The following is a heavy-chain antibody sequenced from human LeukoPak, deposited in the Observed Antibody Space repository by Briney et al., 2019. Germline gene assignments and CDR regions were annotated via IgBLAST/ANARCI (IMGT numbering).Heavy chain of an antibody. CDR3: ARSTRRQWLVINGGGAFDI. J-gene: IGHJ3*02. V-gene: IGHV4-39*01. CDR1: GGSISSSSYY. CDR2: IYYSGST. Sequence: SETLSLTCTVSGGSISSSSYYWGWVRQPPGKGLEWIGSIYYSGSTYYNPSLKSRVTISVDTFKNQFSLKLSSVTAADTAVYYCARSTRRQWLVINGGGAFDIWGQGTMVTVSS. D-gene: IGHD6-19*01.